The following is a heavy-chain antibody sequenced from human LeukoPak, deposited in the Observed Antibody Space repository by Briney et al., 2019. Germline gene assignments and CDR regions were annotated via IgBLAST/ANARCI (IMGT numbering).Heavy chain of an antibody. V-gene: IGHV3-48*02. J-gene: IGHJ4*02. CDR3: WRHDYGGNSGDY. D-gene: IGHD4-23*01. CDR2: IGTSSSTI. CDR1: GFTFSSYS. Sequence: GGSLRLSCAASGFTFSSYSMNWVRQAPGKGLEWVSYIGTSSSTIYYADSVKGRFTISRDNARNSLYLQMNSLRDEDTAVYYCWRHDYGGNSGDYWGQGTLVTVSS.